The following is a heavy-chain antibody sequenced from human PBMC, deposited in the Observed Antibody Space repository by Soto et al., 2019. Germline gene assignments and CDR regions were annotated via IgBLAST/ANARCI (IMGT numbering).Heavy chain of an antibody. V-gene: IGHV4-59*01. CDR1: GGSISSYY. D-gene: IGHD3-22*01. J-gene: IGHJ3*02. Sequence: XATLYLTCTVSGGSISSYYWSWIRQPPGKGLEWIGYIYYSGSTNYNPSLKSRVTISVDTSKNQFSLKLSSVTAADTAVYYCAGMDRVTMIVVVITSAFDTWGHGTMVTVSS. CDR3: AGMDRVTMIVVVITSAFDT. CDR2: IYYSGST.